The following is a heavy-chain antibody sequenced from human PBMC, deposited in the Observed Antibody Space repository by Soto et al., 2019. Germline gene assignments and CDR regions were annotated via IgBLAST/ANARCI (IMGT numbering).Heavy chain of an antibody. CDR1: GYTLTELS. CDR3: AIAYPYYDYIWGSYRFVDY. CDR2: FDPEDGET. Sequence: ASVKVSCKVSGYTLTELSMHWVRQAPGKGLEWMGGFDPEDGETIYAQKFQGRVTMTEDTSTDTAYMELSSLRSEDTAVYYCAIAYPYYDYIWGSYRFVDYWGQGTLVTVSS. J-gene: IGHJ4*02. D-gene: IGHD3-16*02. V-gene: IGHV1-24*01.